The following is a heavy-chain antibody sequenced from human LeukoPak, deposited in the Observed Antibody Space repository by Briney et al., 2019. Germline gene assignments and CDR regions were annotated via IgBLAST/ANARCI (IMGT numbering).Heavy chain of an antibody. CDR3: ARDPGYSYRLVL. J-gene: IGHJ4*02. CDR1: GGSISSSSYY. V-gene: IGHV4-39*07. CDR2: IYYSGST. D-gene: IGHD5-18*01. Sequence: PSETLSLTCTVSGGSISSSSYYWGWIRQPPGKGLEWIGSIYYSGSTYYNPSLKSRVTISVDRSKNQFSLKVSSVTAADTAVYYCARDPGYSYRLVLWGQGTLVTVSS.